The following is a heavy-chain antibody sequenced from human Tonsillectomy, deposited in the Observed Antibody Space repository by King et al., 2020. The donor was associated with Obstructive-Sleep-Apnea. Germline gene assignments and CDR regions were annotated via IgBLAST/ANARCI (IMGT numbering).Heavy chain of an antibody. CDR3: AKDGRDQLLSNDAFDM. J-gene: IGHJ3*02. Sequence: EQLVQSGGGVVQPGGSLRLSCAASGFTFSTYGMHWVRQAPDKGLEWVTFIRFDGSYKTYADSVKGRFTISRDNSKNTLYVQMNSLRVEDTAVYYCAKDGRDQLLSNDAFDMWGQGTKVTVSS. V-gene: IGHV3-30*02. CDR2: IRFDGSYK. D-gene: IGHD2-2*01. CDR1: GFTFSTYG.